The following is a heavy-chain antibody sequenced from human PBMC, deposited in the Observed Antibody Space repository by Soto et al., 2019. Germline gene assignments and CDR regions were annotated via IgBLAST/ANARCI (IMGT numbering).Heavy chain of an antibody. CDR2: ISSSGSTI. CDR3: ARVYMVRGSLGPYYYYGMDV. V-gene: IGHV3-48*03. J-gene: IGHJ6*02. D-gene: IGHD3-10*01. CDR1: GFTFSSYE. Sequence: SGGSLRLSCAASGFTFSSYEMNWVRQAPGKGLEWVSYISSSGSTIYYADSVKGRFTISRDNAKNSLYLQMNSLRAEDTAVYYCARVYMVRGSLGPYYYYGMDVWGQGTTVTVSS.